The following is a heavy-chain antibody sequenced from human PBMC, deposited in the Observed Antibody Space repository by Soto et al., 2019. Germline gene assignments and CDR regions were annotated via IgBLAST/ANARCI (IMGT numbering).Heavy chain of an antibody. CDR1: GFTFSNAW. CDR2: IKSKTDGGTT. D-gene: IGHD1-26*01. Sequence: LRLSCAASGFTFSNAWMSWVRQAPGKGLEWVGRIKSKTDGGTTDYAAPVKGRFTISRDDSKNTLYLQMNSLKTEDTAVYYCTTTPPSVGVTIDYWGQGTLVTVSS. V-gene: IGHV3-15*01. J-gene: IGHJ4*02. CDR3: TTTPPSVGVTIDY.